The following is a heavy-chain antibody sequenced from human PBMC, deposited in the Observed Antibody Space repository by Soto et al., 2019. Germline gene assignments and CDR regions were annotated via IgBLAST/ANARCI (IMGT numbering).Heavy chain of an antibody. V-gene: IGHV3-11*05. CDR3: ARGTSYYYDSSGYDAFDI. Sequence: QVQLVESGGGLVKPGGSLRLSCAASGFTFSDYYMSWIRQAPGKGLEWVSYISSSSSYTNYADSVKGRFTISRDNAKNSXXLQMNSLRAEDTAVYYCARGTSYYYDSSGYDAFDIWGQGTMVTVSS. CDR2: ISSSSSYT. J-gene: IGHJ3*02. D-gene: IGHD3-22*01. CDR1: GFTFSDYY.